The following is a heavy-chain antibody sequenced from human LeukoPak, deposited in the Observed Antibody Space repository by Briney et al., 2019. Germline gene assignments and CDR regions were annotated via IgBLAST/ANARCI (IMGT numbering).Heavy chain of an antibody. CDR2: ISAYNGNT. Sequence: ASVKVSCKASGYTFASYGISWVRQAPGQGLEWMGWISAYNGNTNYAQKLQGRATMTTDTSTSTAYMELRSLRSDDTAVYYCARGSFPSDDILTGPFDNWGQGTLVTVSS. D-gene: IGHD3-9*01. V-gene: IGHV1-18*01. CDR3: ARGSFPSDDILTGPFDN. CDR1: GYTFASYG. J-gene: IGHJ4*02.